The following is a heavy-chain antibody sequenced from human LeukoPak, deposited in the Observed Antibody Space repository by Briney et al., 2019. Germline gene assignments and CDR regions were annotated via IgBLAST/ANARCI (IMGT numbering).Heavy chain of an antibody. CDR2: ISYDGSNK. CDR1: GFTFSSYA. Sequence: GGSLRLSCAASGFTFSSYAMHWVRQAPGKGLEWVAVISYDGSNKYYADSVKGRFTISRDNSKNTLYLQMNSLRAEDTAVYYCARDARWGSSSVKKAFDIWGQGTMVTVSS. CDR3: ARDARWGSSSVKKAFDI. J-gene: IGHJ3*02. D-gene: IGHD6-6*01. V-gene: IGHV3-30-3*01.